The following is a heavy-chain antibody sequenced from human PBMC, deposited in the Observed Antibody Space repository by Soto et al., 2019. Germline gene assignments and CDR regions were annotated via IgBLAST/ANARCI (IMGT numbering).Heavy chain of an antibody. D-gene: IGHD5-18*01. Sequence: SETLSLTCTVSGGSISSYYWSWIRQPPGKGLEWIGYIYYSGSTNYNPSLKSRVTISVDTSKNQFSLKLSSVTAADTAVYYCARGGYSYGLRVFDYWGQGTLVTVSS. V-gene: IGHV4-59*01. J-gene: IGHJ4*02. CDR2: IYYSGST. CDR1: GGSISSYY. CDR3: ARGGYSYGLRVFDY.